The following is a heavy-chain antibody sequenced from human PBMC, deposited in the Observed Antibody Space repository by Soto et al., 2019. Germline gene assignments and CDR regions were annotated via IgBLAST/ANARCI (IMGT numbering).Heavy chain of an antibody. Sequence: QVQLVESGGGVVQPGRSLRLSCAASGFTFSSYGMHWVRQAPGKGLEWVAVIWYDGSNKYYADSVKGRFTISRDNSKNTLYLQMNSLRAEDTAVYYCARDPETYGDDDGFDYWGQGTLVTVSS. V-gene: IGHV3-33*01. D-gene: IGHD4-17*01. CDR2: IWYDGSNK. CDR1: GFTFSSYG. J-gene: IGHJ4*02. CDR3: ARDPETYGDDDGFDY.